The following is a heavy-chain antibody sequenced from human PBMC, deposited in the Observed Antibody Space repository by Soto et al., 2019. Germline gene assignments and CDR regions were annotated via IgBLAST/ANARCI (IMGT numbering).Heavy chain of an antibody. CDR3: AREYSSASYYYYGMDV. V-gene: IGHV4-31*03. CDR1: GGSISSGGYY. CDR2: IYYSGST. J-gene: IGHJ6*02. D-gene: IGHD6-25*01. Sequence: SETLSLTCTVSGGSISSGGYYWSRIRQHPGKGLEWIGYIYYSGSTYYNPSLKSRVTISVDTSKNQFSLKLSSVTAADTAVYYCAREYSSASYYYYGMDVWGQGTTVTVSS.